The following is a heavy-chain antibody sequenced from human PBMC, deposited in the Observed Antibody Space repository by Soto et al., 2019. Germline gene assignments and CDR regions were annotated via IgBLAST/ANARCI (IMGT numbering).Heavy chain of an antibody. CDR3: ARIGYSSSSFDY. CDR2: IKEDGSVK. J-gene: IGHJ4*02. V-gene: IGHV3-7*01. D-gene: IGHD6-6*01. CDR1: GFTFNNYW. Sequence: GGSLRLSCAASGFTFNNYWMSWVRQAPGKGLEWVANIKEDGSVKYYVDSVKGRFTISRDNAKNSVYLQVNSLRAEDTAVYYCARIGYSSSSFDYWGQGTLVTVSS.